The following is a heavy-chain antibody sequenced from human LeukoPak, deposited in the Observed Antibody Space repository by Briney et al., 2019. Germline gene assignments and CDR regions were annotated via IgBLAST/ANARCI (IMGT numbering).Heavy chain of an antibody. D-gene: IGHD3-22*01. Sequence: ASVKVSCKASGYTFTGYYMHWVRQAPGQGLEWMGWINPNSGGTNYAQKFQGRVTMTRDTSISTACMELSRLRSDDTAVYYCARAYYYDSSEGYRWGQGTLVTVSS. CDR3: ARAYYYDSSEGYR. CDR2: INPNSGGT. V-gene: IGHV1-2*02. CDR1: GYTFTGYY. J-gene: IGHJ4*02.